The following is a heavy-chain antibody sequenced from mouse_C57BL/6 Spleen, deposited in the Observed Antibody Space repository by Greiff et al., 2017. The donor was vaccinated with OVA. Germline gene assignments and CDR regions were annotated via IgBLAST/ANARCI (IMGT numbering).Heavy chain of an antibody. D-gene: IGHD1-1*01. CDR2: IDPEDGAT. CDR3: TRPITTVVARDY. Sequence: EVQLQQSGAELVRPGASVKLSCTASGFNIKDYYMHWVKQRPEQGLEWIGRIDPEDGATEYAPKFQGKATMTADTSSNTAYLQLSSLTSEDTAVYYCTRPITTVVARDYWGQGTTLTVSS. CDR1: GFNIKDYY. J-gene: IGHJ2*01. V-gene: IGHV14-1*01.